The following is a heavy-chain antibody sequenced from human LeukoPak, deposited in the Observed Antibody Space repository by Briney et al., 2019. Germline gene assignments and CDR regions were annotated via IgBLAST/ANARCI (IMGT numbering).Heavy chain of an antibody. V-gene: IGHV4-34*01. CDR3: ARSAPYYDYVWGSYRPNWFDP. D-gene: IGHD3-16*02. CDR1: GGSFSGYY. CDR2: INYSGST. J-gene: IGHJ5*02. Sequence: PSETLSLTCAVYGGSFSGYYWSWIRQPPGKGLEWIGEINYSGSTNYNPSLKSRVTISVDTSKKQFSLKLSSVTAADTAVYYCARSAPYYDYVWGSYRPNWFDPWGQGTMVTVSS.